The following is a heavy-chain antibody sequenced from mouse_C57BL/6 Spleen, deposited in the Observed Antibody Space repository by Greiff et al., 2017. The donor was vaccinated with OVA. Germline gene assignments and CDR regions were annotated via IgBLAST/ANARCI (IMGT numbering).Heavy chain of an antibody. CDR2: ISDGGSYT. CDR1: GFTFSSYA. J-gene: IGHJ4*01. V-gene: IGHV5-4*01. CDR3: AREWLLRAMDY. D-gene: IGHD2-3*01. Sequence: EVQRVESGGGLVKPGGSLKLSCAASGFTFSSYAMSWVRQTPEKRLEWVATISDGGSYTYYPDNVKGRFTISRDNAKNNLYLQMSHLKSEDTAMYYCAREWLLRAMDYWGQGTSVTVSS.